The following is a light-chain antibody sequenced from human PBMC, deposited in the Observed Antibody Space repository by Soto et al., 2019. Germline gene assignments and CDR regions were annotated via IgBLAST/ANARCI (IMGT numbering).Light chain of an antibody. J-gene: IGLJ2*01. V-gene: IGLV1-51*01. Sequence: QSVLTQPPSVSAAPGQKVTISCSGSSSNIGNSYVTWYQQLPGTAPKLLICENNKRPSGIPDRFSGSKSGTSATLGITGLQTGDEADYYCGTWDTSLNSFVFGGGTKVTVL. CDR1: SSNIGNSY. CDR3: GTWDTSLNSFV. CDR2: ENN.